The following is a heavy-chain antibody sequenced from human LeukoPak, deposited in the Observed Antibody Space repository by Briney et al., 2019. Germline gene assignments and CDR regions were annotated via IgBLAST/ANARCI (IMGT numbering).Heavy chain of an antibody. Sequence: SETLSLTCAVYGGSFSGYYWSWIRQPPGKGLEWIGEINHSGSTNYNPSLRSRVTISVDTSKNQFSLKLSSVTAADTAVYYCARVLSHYDSSGYYYAHLRYFDYWGQGTLVTVSS. CDR1: GGSFSGYY. D-gene: IGHD3-22*01. V-gene: IGHV4-34*01. J-gene: IGHJ4*02. CDR3: ARVLSHYDSSGYYYAHLRYFDY. CDR2: INHSGST.